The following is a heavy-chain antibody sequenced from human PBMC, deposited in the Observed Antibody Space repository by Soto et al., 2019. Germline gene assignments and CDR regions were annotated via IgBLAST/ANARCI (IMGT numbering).Heavy chain of an antibody. J-gene: IGHJ4*02. Sequence: QVQLQESGPGLVKPSETLSLTCTVSGGSISNYYWNWIRQPPGKGLEWIGYIYYSGSTNYNPPLKCRVTISIDTSKKQFSLSLSSVTAADTAMYYCASGRYYHSRSYRPLDYWGQGTLVTVSS. V-gene: IGHV4-59*01. CDR1: GGSISNYY. CDR3: ASGRYYHSRSYRPLDY. D-gene: IGHD6-6*01. CDR2: IYYSGST.